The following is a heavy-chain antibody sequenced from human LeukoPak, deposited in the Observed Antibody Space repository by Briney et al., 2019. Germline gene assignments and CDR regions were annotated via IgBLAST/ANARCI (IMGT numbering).Heavy chain of an antibody. CDR1: GFTFSSYA. J-gene: IGHJ5*02. D-gene: IGHD6-13*01. V-gene: IGHV3-23*01. CDR2: ISGSGGST. CDR3: ANTDSSSWYKIWFDP. Sequence: GGSLRLSCAASGFTFSSYAMSWVRQAPGKGLEWVSAISGSGGSTYYADSVKGRFTISRDNSKNTLYLQMNSLRAEDTAVYCCANTDSSSWYKIWFDPWGQGTLVTVSS.